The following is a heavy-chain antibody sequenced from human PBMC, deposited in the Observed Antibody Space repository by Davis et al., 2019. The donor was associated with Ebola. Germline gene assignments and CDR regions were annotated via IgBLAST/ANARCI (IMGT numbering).Heavy chain of an antibody. J-gene: IGHJ4*02. CDR1: GGSISGSTYY. D-gene: IGHD4-11*01. Sequence: MPSETLSLTCTVSGGSISGSTYYWGWIRQPPGKGLEWIASIYYSGSTYYNPSLKSRVTISVDTSKNQFSLKLSSVTAADTAVYYCARGTTPSNWGQGTLVTVSS. V-gene: IGHV4-39*01. CDR2: IYYSGST. CDR3: ARGTTPSN.